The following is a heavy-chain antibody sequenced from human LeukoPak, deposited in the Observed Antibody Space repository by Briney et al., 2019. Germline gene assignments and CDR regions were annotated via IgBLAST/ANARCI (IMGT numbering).Heavy chain of an antibody. Sequence: SETLSLTCAVYGGSFSGYYWSWIRQPPGKGLEWIGEINHSGSTNYNPSLKSRVTISVDTSKNQFSLKLSSVTAADTAVYYCANSIDFDYGDYYFDYWGQGALVTISS. V-gene: IGHV4-34*01. CDR1: GGSFSGYY. CDR2: INHSGST. D-gene: IGHD4-17*01. J-gene: IGHJ4*02. CDR3: ANSIDFDYGDYYFDY.